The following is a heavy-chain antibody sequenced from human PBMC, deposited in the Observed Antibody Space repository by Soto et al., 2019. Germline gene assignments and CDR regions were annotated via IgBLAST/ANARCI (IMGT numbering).Heavy chain of an antibody. J-gene: IGHJ6*02. V-gene: IGHV1-18*04. CDR2: ISAYNGNT. CDR3: ARDLIADYDFWSGYFYYGMDV. CDR1: GYTFTSYG. Sequence: ASVKVSCKASGYTFTSYGISWVRQAPGQGLEWMGWISAYNGNTNYAQKLQGRVTMTTDTSTSTAYMELRSLRSDDTAVYYCARDLIADYDFWSGYFYYGMDVWG. D-gene: IGHD3-3*01.